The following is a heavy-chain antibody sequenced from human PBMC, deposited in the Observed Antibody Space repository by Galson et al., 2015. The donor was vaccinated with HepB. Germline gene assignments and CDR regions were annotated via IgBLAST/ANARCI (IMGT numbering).Heavy chain of an antibody. V-gene: IGHV3-21*01. CDR3: ARSNSAPNFDY. Sequence: SLRLSCAASGFTFSRYSMNWVRQAPGKGLEWVSSISSSSSYIYYADSVKGRFTISRDNARNSLYLQMNSLRAEDTAVYYCARSNSAPNFDYWGQGTLVTVSP. J-gene: IGHJ4*02. CDR1: GFTFSRYS. CDR2: ISSSSSYI. D-gene: IGHD4/OR15-4a*01.